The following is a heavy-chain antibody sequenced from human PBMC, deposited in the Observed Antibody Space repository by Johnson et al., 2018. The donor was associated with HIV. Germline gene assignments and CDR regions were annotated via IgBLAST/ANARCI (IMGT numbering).Heavy chain of an antibody. CDR2: IYSGGST. V-gene: IGHV3-66*01. J-gene: IGHJ3*02. CDR1: GFTFSDYY. CDR3: ARDLSEGELGHAFDI. Sequence: EVHLVEYGGGLVQPGGSLRLSCAASGFTFSDYYMSWIRQAPGKGLEWVSVIYSGGSTYYADSVKGRFTISRDNSKNTLYLQMNSLRAEDTAVYYCARDLSEGELGHAFDIWGQGTMVTVSS. D-gene: IGHD1-26*01.